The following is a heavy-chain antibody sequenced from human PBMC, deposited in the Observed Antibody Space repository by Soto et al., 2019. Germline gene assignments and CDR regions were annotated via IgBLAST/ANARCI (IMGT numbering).Heavy chain of an antibody. Sequence: PGGSLRLSCAASGFTFSGSAMHWVRQAPGKGLEWVGRIRSKANSDATVYAASVKGRFTISRDDSKNTAYLQMNSLRAEDTAVYYCASSWQQNGMDVWGQGTTVTVSS. V-gene: IGHV3-73*01. J-gene: IGHJ6*02. CDR1: GFTFSGSA. D-gene: IGHD6-13*01. CDR2: IRSKANSDAT. CDR3: ASSWQQNGMDV.